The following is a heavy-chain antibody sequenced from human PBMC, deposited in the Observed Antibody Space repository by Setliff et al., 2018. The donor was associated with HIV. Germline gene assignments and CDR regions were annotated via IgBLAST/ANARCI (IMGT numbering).Heavy chain of an antibody. CDR2: MYYGGIT. CDR3: AKRYNDLLYGQTDA. J-gene: IGHJ6*04. CDR1: GYSIISDSFY. D-gene: IGHD3-16*01. V-gene: IGHV4-39*01. Sequence: SETLSLTCTVSGYSIISDSFYWGWIRQPPGKALEWIGSMYYGGITYYNPALKSRVAIFEDTSKSQFSLNLTSVTAADTAIYFCAKRYNDLLYGQTDAWGKGATVTVSS.